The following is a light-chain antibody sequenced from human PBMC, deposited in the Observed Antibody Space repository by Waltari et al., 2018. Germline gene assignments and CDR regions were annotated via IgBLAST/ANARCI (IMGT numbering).Light chain of an antibody. CDR1: QSVTSIP. V-gene: IGKV3-20*01. CDR2: GTS. CDR3: QQYDGEVVT. Sequence: EMVLTHSPGSLSFSPGERATLSCTASQSVTSIPLTGYQQKRGQAPRLVIYGTSSRATGNQDRVSGSGSGTDFTLTSSRLEPEDFAVYYCQQYDGEVVTFGGGTKVEI. J-gene: IGKJ4*01.